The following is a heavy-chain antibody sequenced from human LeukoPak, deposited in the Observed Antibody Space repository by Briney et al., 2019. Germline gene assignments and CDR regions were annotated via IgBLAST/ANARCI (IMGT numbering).Heavy chain of an antibody. CDR3: ARFRVGQWLVPFDY. Sequence: GGSLRLSCAASGFTFDDYGMSWVRQAPGKGLEWVSSINWNGVSTGYADSVKGRFTISRDNAKNSLYLQMNSLRAEDTALYYCARFRVGQWLVPFDYWGQGTLVTVSS. V-gene: IGHV3-20*04. CDR1: GFTFDDYG. D-gene: IGHD6-19*01. J-gene: IGHJ4*02. CDR2: INWNGVST.